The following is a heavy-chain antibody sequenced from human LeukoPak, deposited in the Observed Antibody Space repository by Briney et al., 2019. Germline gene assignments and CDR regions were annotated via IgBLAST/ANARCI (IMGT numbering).Heavy chain of an antibody. CDR2: VCLKRGGT. J-gene: IGHJ4*02. Sequence: ASVKVSCKASVYSFTDYHIHGVRPAPGRGVEWMGWVCLKRGGTYYAQLFKGRITITWDTSIRTDNMDLIMLTSDGTAVSSLARDFDSPNHCSTGPCDSAFFDYWGQGTLVTVSS. V-gene: IGHV1-2*02. CDR1: VYSFTDYH. D-gene: IGHD2-8*01. CDR3: ARDFDSPNHCSTGPCDSAFFDY.